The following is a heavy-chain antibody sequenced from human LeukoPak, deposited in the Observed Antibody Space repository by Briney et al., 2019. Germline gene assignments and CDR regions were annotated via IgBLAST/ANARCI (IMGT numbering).Heavy chain of an antibody. CDR1: GYSFTSYW. CDR2: IDPSDAYT. Sequence: GESLKISCKGSGYSFTSYWISWVRQMPGKGLEWMGRIDPSDAYTNYGPSFQGHVTISSDKSIKTACLQWSSLKASDTAMYYCARHEGYSSSARVYWGQGTLVTVSS. CDR3: ARHEGYSSSARVY. D-gene: IGHD6-13*01. J-gene: IGHJ4*02. V-gene: IGHV5-10-1*01.